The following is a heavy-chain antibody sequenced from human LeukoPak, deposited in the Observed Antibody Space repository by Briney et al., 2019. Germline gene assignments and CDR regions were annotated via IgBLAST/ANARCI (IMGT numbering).Heavy chain of an antibody. CDR1: GFTFSSYA. D-gene: IGHD3-3*01. V-gene: IGHV3-7*01. J-gene: IGHJ3*02. CDR2: MNQDGSEK. Sequence: GGSLRLSCAASGFTFSSYAMSWVRQAPGKGPEWVANMNQDGSEKYYVDSVKGRFTISRDNAKNSLYLQMNSLRAEDTAVYYCLLEWYDAFDIWGQGTMVTVSS. CDR3: LLEWYDAFDI.